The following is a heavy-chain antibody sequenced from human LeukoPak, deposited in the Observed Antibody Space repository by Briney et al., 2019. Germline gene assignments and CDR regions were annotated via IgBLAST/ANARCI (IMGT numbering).Heavy chain of an antibody. CDR3: ARQGSIGIDY. Sequence: SETLSLTCTVSGGSISSYYWSWIRQPPGKGLEWIGYTSYSGSTNYNPSLKSRVTIPVDTSKNQFSLKVSSVTAADTAVYYCARQGSIGIDYWGQGTLVTVSS. V-gene: IGHV4-59*01. D-gene: IGHD3-10*01. CDR1: GGSISSYY. CDR2: TSYSGST. J-gene: IGHJ4*02.